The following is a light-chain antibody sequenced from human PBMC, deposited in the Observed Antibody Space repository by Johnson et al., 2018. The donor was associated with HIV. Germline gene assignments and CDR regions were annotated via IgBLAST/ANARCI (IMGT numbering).Light chain of an antibody. CDR3: GAWDSSLSAYV. J-gene: IGLJ1*01. V-gene: IGLV1-51*01. Sequence: QPVLTQPPSVSAAPGQKVTISCSGSTSNIGNNYVSWYQQLPGIAPKLLISNNSKRPSGIPDRFSGSKSGTSATLAITGLQTGDEADYYCGAWDSSLSAYVFGTGTQVTV. CDR2: NNS. CDR1: TSNIGNNY.